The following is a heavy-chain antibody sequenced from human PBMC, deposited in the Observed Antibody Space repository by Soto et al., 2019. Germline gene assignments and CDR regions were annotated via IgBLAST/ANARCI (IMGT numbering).Heavy chain of an antibody. J-gene: IGHJ6*03. CDR2: ISGSGGST. V-gene: IGHV3-23*01. Sequence: VIQAPGKGLEWVSAISGSGGSTYYADSVKGRFTISRDNSKNTLYLQMNSLRAEDTAVYYCAKLYALYYMDVWGKGTTVTVTS. D-gene: IGHD2-8*01. CDR3: AKLYALYYMDV.